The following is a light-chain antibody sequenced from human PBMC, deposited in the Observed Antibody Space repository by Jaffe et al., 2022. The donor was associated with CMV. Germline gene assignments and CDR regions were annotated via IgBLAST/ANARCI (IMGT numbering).Light chain of an antibody. CDR1: SSDVGGYTY. V-gene: IGLV2-14*03. Sequence: QSALTQPASVSGSPGQSITISCTGTSSDVGGYTYVSWYQQHPGKTPKLIIYDVINRPSGISNRFSGSKSGNTASLTISGLQTEDEADYYCNSYTSTRTLVFGGGTKLTVL. CDR3: NSYTSTRTLV. J-gene: IGLJ3*02. CDR2: DVI.